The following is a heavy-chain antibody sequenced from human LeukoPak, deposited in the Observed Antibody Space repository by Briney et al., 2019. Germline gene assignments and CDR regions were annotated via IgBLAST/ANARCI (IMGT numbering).Heavy chain of an antibody. CDR1: GFTFTTYW. J-gene: IGHJ4*02. D-gene: IGHD3-22*01. CDR3: ARLSYDSSGYYFETYFDY. CDR2: IKQDGSEK. Sequence: GESLRLSCAASGFTFTTYWMSWVRQAPGKGLEWVANIKQDGSEKYYVDSVKGRFTISRDNAKNSLYLQMNSLRAEDTAVYYCARLSYDSSGYYFETYFDYWGQGTLVTVSS. V-gene: IGHV3-7*01.